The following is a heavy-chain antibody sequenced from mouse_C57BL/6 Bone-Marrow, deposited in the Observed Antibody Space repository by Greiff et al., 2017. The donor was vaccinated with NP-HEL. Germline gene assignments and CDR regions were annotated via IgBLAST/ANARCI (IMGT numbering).Heavy chain of an antibody. V-gene: IGHV1-9*01. D-gene: IGHD1-1*01. J-gene: IGHJ3*01. CDR1: GYTFTGYW. Sequence: VQLQQSGAELMKPGASVKLSCKATGYTFTGYWIEWVKQRPGHGLEWIGEILPGSGSTNYNEKFKGKATFTADTSSNTAYMQLSSLTTEDSAIYYCASPLPYYYGSSYRGAYWGQGTLVTVSA. CDR2: ILPGSGST. CDR3: ASPLPYYYGSSYRGAY.